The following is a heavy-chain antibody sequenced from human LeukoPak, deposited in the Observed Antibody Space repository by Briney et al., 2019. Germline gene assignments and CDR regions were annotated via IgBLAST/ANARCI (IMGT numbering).Heavy chain of an antibody. Sequence: ASVKVSCKASGSTFTSHDINWVRQATGQGLEWMGWMNPNSGATGYAQKFRGRITMTRDTSLTTAYMELSSLRSEDTALYYCARGPAYSEYGVLGYSHYSMDVWGKGTTVTVS. V-gene: IGHV1-8*01. J-gene: IGHJ6*03. CDR3: ARGPAYSEYGVLGYSHYSMDV. CDR1: GSTFTSHD. D-gene: IGHD4-17*01. CDR2: MNPNSGAT.